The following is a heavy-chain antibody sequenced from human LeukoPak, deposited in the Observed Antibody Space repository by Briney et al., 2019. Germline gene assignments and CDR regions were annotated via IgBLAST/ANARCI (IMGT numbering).Heavy chain of an antibody. Sequence: GGSLRLSCAASGFTFSNYWMTWVRQAPGKGLEWVANIKEDGSEKYYVDSVKGRFTISRDNAKNSLYLQMNSLRADDTAVYYCARARSSSLDYRGQGTLVTVSS. V-gene: IGHV3-7*01. CDR1: GFTFSNYW. D-gene: IGHD6-13*01. CDR2: IKEDGSEK. J-gene: IGHJ4*02. CDR3: ARARSSSLDY.